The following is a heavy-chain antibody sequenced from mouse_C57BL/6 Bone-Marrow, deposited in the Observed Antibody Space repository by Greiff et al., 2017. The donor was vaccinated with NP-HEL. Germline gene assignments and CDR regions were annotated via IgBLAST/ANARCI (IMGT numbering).Heavy chain of an antibody. CDR1: GFSLTSYG. Sequence: VQLQQSGPGLVQPSQSLSITCTVSGFSLTSYGVHWVRQSPGKGLEWLGVIWRGGSTDYNAAFISRLSISKDNSKSQVFFKMNSLQADDTAIYYCARTQPTDADWGQGTLVTVSA. CDR3: ARTQPTDAD. J-gene: IGHJ3*01. D-gene: IGHD3-2*02. CDR2: IWRGGST. V-gene: IGHV2-2*01.